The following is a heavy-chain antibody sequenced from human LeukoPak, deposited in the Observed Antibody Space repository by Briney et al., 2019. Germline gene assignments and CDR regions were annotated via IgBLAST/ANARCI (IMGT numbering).Heavy chain of an antibody. Sequence: PSETLSLTCTVSGGSISSGGYYWSWIRQHPGKGLEWIGYIYCSGSTYYNPSLKSRVTISVDTSKNQFSLKLSSVTAADTAVYYCARVGGGYGDYFDYWGQGTLVTVSS. CDR3: ARVGGGYGDYFDY. CDR1: GGSISSGGYY. D-gene: IGHD4-17*01. J-gene: IGHJ4*02. V-gene: IGHV4-31*03. CDR2: IYCSGST.